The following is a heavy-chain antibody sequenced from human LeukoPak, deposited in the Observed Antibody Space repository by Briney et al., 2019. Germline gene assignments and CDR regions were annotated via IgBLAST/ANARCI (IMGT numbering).Heavy chain of an antibody. V-gene: IGHV4-59*01. Sequence: PSETLSLTCTVSGGSLSSNYWSWLRQPPGKGLEWIGFVYYRGATNYNPSLKSQVTISVDTSKDQFSLKLTSVTAADTAVYYCARDRSDIRFLEWLSSPYYYYYMDVWGKGTTVTVSS. CDR3: ARDRSDIRFLEWLSSPYYYYYMDV. CDR2: VYYRGAT. J-gene: IGHJ6*03. D-gene: IGHD3-3*01. CDR1: GGSLSSNY.